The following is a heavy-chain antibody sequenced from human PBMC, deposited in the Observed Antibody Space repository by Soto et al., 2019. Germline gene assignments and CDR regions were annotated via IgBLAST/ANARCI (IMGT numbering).Heavy chain of an antibody. CDR3: ARSDTAMVAGSYYYGMDV. D-gene: IGHD5-18*01. Sequence: PGESLKISCKGSGYSFTSYWIGWVRQMPGKGLEWMGIIYPGDSDTRYSPSFQGQVTISADKSISTAYLQWSSLKASDTAMHYCARSDTAMVAGSYYYGMDVWGQGTTVTVSS. J-gene: IGHJ6*02. V-gene: IGHV5-51*01. CDR1: GYSFTSYW. CDR2: IYPGDSDT.